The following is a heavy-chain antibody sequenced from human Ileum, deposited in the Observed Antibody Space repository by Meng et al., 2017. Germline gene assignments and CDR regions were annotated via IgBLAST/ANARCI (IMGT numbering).Heavy chain of an antibody. CDR2: ISYDGSNK. CDR1: GLTFSSYA. D-gene: IGHD3-16*02. J-gene: IGHJ4*02. CDR3: ARDRARGYPPYYFDY. V-gene: IGHV3-30*01. Sequence: GGSLRLSCAASGLTFSSYAMHWVRQAPGKGLEWVAVISYDGSNKYYADSVKGRFTISRDNSKNTLYLQMNSLSAEDTAVYYCARDRARGYPPYYFDYWGQGTLVTVSS.